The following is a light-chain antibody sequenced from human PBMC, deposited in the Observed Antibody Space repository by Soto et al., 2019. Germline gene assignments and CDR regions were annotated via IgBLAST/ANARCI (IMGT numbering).Light chain of an antibody. Sequence: DIVMTQSPDSLAVTLGERSTINCKSSQSVLYSSNNKNYLAWYQQKPGQPPKLLIYWASTRESGVTDRFSGSGSGTDFTLTISRMQAEEVAVYDCQQYYSTTWTFGQGTKVEIK. V-gene: IGKV4-1*01. CDR1: QSVLYSSNNKNY. CDR3: QQYYSTTWT. J-gene: IGKJ1*01. CDR2: WAS.